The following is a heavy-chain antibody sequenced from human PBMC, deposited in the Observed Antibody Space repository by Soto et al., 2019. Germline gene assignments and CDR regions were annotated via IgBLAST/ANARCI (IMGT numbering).Heavy chain of an antibody. CDR2: ISSNGGNT. CDR1: GFTFNTFA. Sequence: GGSLRLSCSASGFTFNTFAMHWVRQTPGKGLEFVSAISSNGGNTYYADSVKGRFAISRDNSKNTLYLQMYSLRPEDTALYYCVKEGLMRSDSYGQFDSWCLGTLVTVSS. V-gene: IGHV3-64D*06. CDR3: VKEGLMRSDSYGQFDS. J-gene: IGHJ4*02. D-gene: IGHD6-19*01.